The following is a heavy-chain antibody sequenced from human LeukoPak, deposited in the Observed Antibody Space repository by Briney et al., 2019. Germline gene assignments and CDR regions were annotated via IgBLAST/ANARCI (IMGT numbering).Heavy chain of an antibody. Sequence: SETLSLTCAVYGGSLNGHYWSWIRQPPGKGLEWIGEGSERGGTKFNPSLKGRVAISADTSKNQFSLKLSSVTAADTAVYYCARVFSGIAAAGAGYYFDYWGQGTMVTVSS. CDR1: GGSLNGHY. V-gene: IGHV4-34*01. CDR3: ARVFSGIAAAGAGYYFDY. D-gene: IGHD6-13*01. J-gene: IGHJ4*02. CDR2: GSERGGT.